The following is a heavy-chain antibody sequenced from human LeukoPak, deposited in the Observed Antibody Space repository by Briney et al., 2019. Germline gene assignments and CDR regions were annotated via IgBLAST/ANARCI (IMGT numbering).Heavy chain of an antibody. D-gene: IGHD3-3*01. CDR1: GGSISSYH. Sequence: SETLSLTCTVSGGSISSYHWSWIRQPAREGLEWIGRVYTSGSTNYNPPLKSRVTMSVDTSKSQFSLKLSSVTAADTAVYYCAALSGYYAFDIWGQGTMVTVSS. CDR3: AALSGYYAFDI. J-gene: IGHJ3*02. CDR2: VYTSGST. V-gene: IGHV4-4*07.